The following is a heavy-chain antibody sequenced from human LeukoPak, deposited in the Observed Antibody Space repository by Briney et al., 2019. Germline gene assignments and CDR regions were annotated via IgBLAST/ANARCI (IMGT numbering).Heavy chain of an antibody. CDR1: GYTFTGYY. J-gene: IGHJ4*02. Sequence: ASVKVSCKASGYTFTGYYMHWVRQAPGQGLEWMGWINPNSGGINYAQKFQGRVTMTRDTSISTAYMELSRLRSDDTAMYYCARDVGYSGYDLDYWGQGTLVTVSS. V-gene: IGHV1-2*02. CDR3: ARDVGYSGYDLDY. D-gene: IGHD5-12*01. CDR2: INPNSGGI.